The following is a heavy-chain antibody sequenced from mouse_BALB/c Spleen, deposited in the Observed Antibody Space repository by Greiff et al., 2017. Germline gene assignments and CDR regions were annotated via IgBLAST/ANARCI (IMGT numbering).Heavy chain of an antibody. CDR2: ISDGGSYT. V-gene: IGHV5-4*02. Sequence: DVKLQESGGGLVKPGGSLKLSCAASGFTFSDYYMYWVRQTPEKRLEWVATISDGGSYTYYPDSVKGRFTISRDNAKNNLYLQMSSLKSEDTAMYYCAREDAMDYWGQGTSVTVSS. CDR3: AREDAMDY. J-gene: IGHJ4*01. CDR1: GFTFSDYY.